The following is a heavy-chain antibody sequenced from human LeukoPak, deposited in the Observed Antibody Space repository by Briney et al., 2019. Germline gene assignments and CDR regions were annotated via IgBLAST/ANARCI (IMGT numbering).Heavy chain of an antibody. V-gene: IGHV3-7*01. CDR2: IKQDGSEK. J-gene: IGHJ4*02. CDR1: GFTFNTYW. Sequence: GGSLRLSCAASGFTFNTYWMSWVRQAPGKGLEWVAIIKQDGSEKYYVDSVKGRFTISRDNAYNSLYLQMNSLRAEDTAVYYCARAGTAGSVDYWGQGTLVTVSS. CDR3: ARAGTAGSVDY. D-gene: IGHD6-13*01.